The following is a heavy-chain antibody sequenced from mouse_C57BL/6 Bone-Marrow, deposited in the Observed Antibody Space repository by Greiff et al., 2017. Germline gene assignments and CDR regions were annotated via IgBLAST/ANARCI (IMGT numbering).Heavy chain of an antibody. CDR1: GFSLSTFGMG. D-gene: IGHD3-3*01. J-gene: IGHJ4*01. Sequence: QVTLKESGPGILQPSQSLSLSCSFSGFSLSTFGMGVGWIRQPSGKGLEWLAHIWWDDDKYYNPALKSRLTISQDTSKNQVFLKIAHVDTADTATYYCARITVGQSLYYAMDYWGQGASVTVSS. V-gene: IGHV8-8*01. CDR3: ARITVGQSLYYAMDY. CDR2: IWWDDDK.